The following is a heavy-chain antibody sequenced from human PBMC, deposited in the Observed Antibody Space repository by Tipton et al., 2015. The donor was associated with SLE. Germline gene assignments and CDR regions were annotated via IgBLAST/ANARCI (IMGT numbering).Heavy chain of an antibody. CDR1: GFTFSSYA. D-gene: IGHD1-26*01. V-gene: IGHV3-23*01. Sequence: GSLRLSCAASGFTFSSYAMSWVRQAPGKGLEWVSTISDSGGSTYYADSVKGRFTISRDNSKNTLYLQMNSLRAEDTAVYYCAKGRGSYYRYAFDIWGQGTMVTVSS. CDR3: AKGRGSYYRYAFDI. J-gene: IGHJ3*02. CDR2: ISDSGGST.